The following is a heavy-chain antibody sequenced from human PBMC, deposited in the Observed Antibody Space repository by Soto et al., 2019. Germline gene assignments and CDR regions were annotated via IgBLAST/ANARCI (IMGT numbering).Heavy chain of an antibody. CDR2: IYWDDDK. Sequence: QITLKESGPTLVKPTQTLTLTCTFSGFSLSTSGVGVGWIRQPPGKALEWLALIYWDDDKRYSPSLKSRLTITQEHSKNQVVLTMTNKDPVETATYCRSPRKKVVRGAYFEFWGQGTLVTVSS. J-gene: IGHJ4*02. CDR1: GFSLSTSGVG. D-gene: IGHD3-10*01. CDR3: SPRKKVVRGAYFEF. V-gene: IGHV2-5*02.